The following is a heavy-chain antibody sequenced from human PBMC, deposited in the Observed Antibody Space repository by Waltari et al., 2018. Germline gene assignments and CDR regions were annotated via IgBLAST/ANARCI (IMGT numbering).Heavy chain of an antibody. CDR1: GGSISSHY. CDR3: ARERPNYSSGWWDRAFDI. D-gene: IGHD6-19*01. Sequence: QVQLQESGPGLVKPSETLSLTCTVSGGSISSHYWSWIRQPPGQGLEWIGYIYYSGSTNYNPSLKSRVTISVDTSKNQFSLKLSSVTAADTAVYYCARERPNYSSGWWDRAFDIWGQGTMVTVSS. J-gene: IGHJ3*02. CDR2: IYYSGST. V-gene: IGHV4-59*11.